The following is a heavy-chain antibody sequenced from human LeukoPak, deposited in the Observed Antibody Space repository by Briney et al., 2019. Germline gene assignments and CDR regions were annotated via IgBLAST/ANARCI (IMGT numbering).Heavy chain of an antibody. Sequence: GGSLRLSCEASGYTFTNNWMTWFRQAPGKGLEWVANIKQDGSEKYYVDSVKGRFTISRDNAKNSLYLQMNSLRAEDTAVYYCAREKYAVAGSISTGIFDYWGQGTLVTVSS. V-gene: IGHV3-7*01. CDR1: GYTFTNNW. CDR2: IKQDGSEK. J-gene: IGHJ4*02. CDR3: AREKYAVAGSISTGIFDY. D-gene: IGHD6-19*01.